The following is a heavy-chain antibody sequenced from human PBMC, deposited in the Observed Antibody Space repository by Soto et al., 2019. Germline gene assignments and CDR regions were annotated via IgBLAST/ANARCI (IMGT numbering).Heavy chain of an antibody. CDR3: ARLKGLWFGEYFDY. D-gene: IGHD3-10*01. CDR2: IYYSGST. J-gene: IGHJ4*02. V-gene: IGHV4-39*01. Sequence: SETLSLTCPVSGGYISSSSYYWGWIRQPPGKGLEWIGSIYYSGSTYYNPSLKSRVTISVDTSKNQFSLKLSSVTAADTAVYYCARLKGLWFGEYFDYWGQGTLVTVSS. CDR1: GGYISSSSYY.